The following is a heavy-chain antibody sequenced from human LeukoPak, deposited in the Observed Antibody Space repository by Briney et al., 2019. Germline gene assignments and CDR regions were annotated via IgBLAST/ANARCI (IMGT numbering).Heavy chain of an antibody. CDR3: ARDYGNNWFDP. CDR2: IYYSGDT. Sequence: SETLSLTCTVSGGSISSGDYYWSWIRQHPGKGLEWIGYIYYSGDTYYNPSLRSRVSISLDTSKNQFSLKLSSVTAADTAMYYCARDYGNNWFDPWGQGTLVTVSA. V-gene: IGHV4-31*03. J-gene: IGHJ5*02. D-gene: IGHD4-17*01. CDR1: GGSISSGDYY.